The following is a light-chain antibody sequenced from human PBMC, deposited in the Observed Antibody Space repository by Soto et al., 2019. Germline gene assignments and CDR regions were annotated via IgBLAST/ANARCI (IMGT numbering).Light chain of an antibody. CDR1: SSDVGSYHY. CDR2: EVS. V-gene: IGLV2-14*01. CDR3: SSYTSSSTRV. Sequence: QSVLTQPPSASGSPGQSVTISCTGTSSDVGSYHYVSWYQQHPGKAPKLMIYEVSDRPSGVSNRFSGSKSGNTASLTISGLQAEDEADYYCSSYTSSSTRVFGGGTKLTVL. J-gene: IGLJ2*01.